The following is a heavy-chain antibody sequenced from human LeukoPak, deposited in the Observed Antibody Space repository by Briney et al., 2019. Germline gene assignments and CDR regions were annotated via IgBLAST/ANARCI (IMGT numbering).Heavy chain of an antibody. CDR2: IIPIFGTA. CDR1: GGTFSSYA. J-gene: IGHJ3*02. V-gene: IGHV1-69*06. CDR3: ARVPSYYDSSGYYSWGAFDI. D-gene: IGHD3-22*01. Sequence: GASVKVSCKASGGTFSSYAISWVRQAPGQGLEWMGGIIPIFGTANYAQKFQGRVTITADKSTSTAYMELSSLRSEDTAEYYCARVPSYYDSSGYYSWGAFDIWGQGTMVTVSS.